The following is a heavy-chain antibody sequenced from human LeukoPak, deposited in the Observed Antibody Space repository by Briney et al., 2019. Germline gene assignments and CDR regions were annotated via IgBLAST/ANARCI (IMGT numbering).Heavy chain of an antibody. V-gene: IGHV3-13*01. J-gene: IGHJ4*02. Sequence: GGSLRLSCAASGFTFSSYDMHWVRQATGKGLEWVSAIGTAGDTYYPGSVKGRFTISRENAKNSLYLQMNSLRAGDTAVYYCARFSGSQWGFDYWGQGTLVTVSS. D-gene: IGHD1-26*01. CDR3: ARFSGSQWGFDY. CDR1: GFTFSSYD. CDR2: IGTAGDT.